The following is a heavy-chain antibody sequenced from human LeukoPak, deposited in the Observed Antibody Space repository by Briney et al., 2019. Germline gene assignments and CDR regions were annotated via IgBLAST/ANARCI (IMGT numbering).Heavy chain of an antibody. J-gene: IGHJ6*04. V-gene: IGHV4-59*01. CDR1: GGSISSYY. CDR3: ARDPGITMVRGVIWSYGMDV. D-gene: IGHD3-10*01. Sequence: SETLSLTCTVSGGSISSYYWSWIRQPPGEGLEWIGYIYYSGSTNYNPSLKSRVTISVDTSKNQFSLKLSSVTAADTAVYYCARDPGITMVRGVIWSYGMDVWGKGTTVTVSS. CDR2: IYYSGST.